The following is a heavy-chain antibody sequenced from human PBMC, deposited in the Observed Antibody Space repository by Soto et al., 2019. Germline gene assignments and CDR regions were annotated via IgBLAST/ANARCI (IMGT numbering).Heavy chain of an antibody. J-gene: IGHJ3*02. CDR2: INHSGST. CDR3: ARGSSRRGRDAFDI. Sequence: PSETLSLTCAVYGGSFSGYYWSWIRQPPRKGLEWIGEINHSGSTNYNPSLKSRVTISVDTSKNQFSLKLSSVTAADTAVYYCARGSSRRGRDAFDIWGQGTMVTVSS. D-gene: IGHD3-10*01. V-gene: IGHV4-34*01. CDR1: GGSFSGYY.